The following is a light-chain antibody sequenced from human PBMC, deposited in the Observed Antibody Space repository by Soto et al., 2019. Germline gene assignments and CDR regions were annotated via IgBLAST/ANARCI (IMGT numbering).Light chain of an antibody. Sequence: QSVLTQPPSASGTPGQTVIISCSGSRSDIGSNSVNLYQHLPGTAPKLLIYNNNQRPSGVPDRFSGSKSGTSASLAISGLQSEDEADYYCAAWDDSLTGPVFGTGTKVTVL. J-gene: IGLJ1*01. CDR3: AAWDDSLTGPV. CDR2: NNN. CDR1: RSDIGSNS. V-gene: IGLV1-44*01.